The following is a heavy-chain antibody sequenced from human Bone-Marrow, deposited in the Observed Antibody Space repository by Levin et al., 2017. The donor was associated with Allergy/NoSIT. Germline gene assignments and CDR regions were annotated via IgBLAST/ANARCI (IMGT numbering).Heavy chain of an antibody. Sequence: GGSLRLSCAASGFTFSSYDMHWVRQATGRGLEWVSAIGTAADSYYSGSVKGRFTVSRDNAKNSFYLQMNSLRAGDTPVYYCARVALRRYCTSTSCSDSGYYFDYGGQGTLVTVSS. CDR3: ARVALRRYCTSTSCSDSGYYFDY. D-gene: IGHD2-2*01. CDR1: GFTFSSYD. J-gene: IGHJ4*02. V-gene: IGHV3-13*04. CDR2: IGTAADS.